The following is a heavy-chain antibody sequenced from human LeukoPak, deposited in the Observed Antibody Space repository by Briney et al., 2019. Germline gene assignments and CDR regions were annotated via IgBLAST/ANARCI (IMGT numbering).Heavy chain of an antibody. D-gene: IGHD6-13*01. CDR3: ARGGYSSSWGLD. Sequence: PGGSLRLSCAASGFTFSSYGMHWVRQAPGKGLEWVAFIRYDGSNKYYADSVRGRFTISRDNSKNTLYLQLNSLRAEDTAVYYCARGGYSSSWGLDWGQGTLVTVSS. J-gene: IGHJ4*02. CDR1: GFTFSSYG. CDR2: IRYDGSNK. V-gene: IGHV3-30*02.